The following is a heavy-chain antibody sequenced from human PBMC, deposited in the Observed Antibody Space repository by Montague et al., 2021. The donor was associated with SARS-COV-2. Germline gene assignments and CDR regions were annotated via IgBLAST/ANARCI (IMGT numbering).Heavy chain of an antibody. J-gene: IGHJ6*02. D-gene: IGHD2-15*01. CDR2: INPDGSRT. CDR3: AGAPHCGGGSCFSFDYYGLDV. V-gene: IGHV3-74*03. Sequence: SLRLSCAASGFTFSNYWWHWVRQVPGKGLVWVSRINPDGSRTTYXDSVKGRFTISRDSAKNTVYLQMSGLRVEDTAVYYCAGAPHCGGGSCFSFDYYGLDVWGQGTTVSVSS. CDR1: GFTFSNYW.